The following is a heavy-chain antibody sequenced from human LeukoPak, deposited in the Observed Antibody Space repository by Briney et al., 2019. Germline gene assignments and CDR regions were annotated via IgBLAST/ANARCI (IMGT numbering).Heavy chain of an antibody. D-gene: IGHD3-22*01. CDR2: IHSGGGT. V-gene: IGHV3-53*04. CDR1: GFTVSSNY. J-gene: IGHJ4*02. CDR3: ARETRPSSYYDSSGYYFY. Sequence: GGSLRLSCAASGFTVSSNYMSWVRQAPGKGLELVSVIHSGGGTYYADSVKGRFTISRHNSKNTLYLQMNSLRAEDTAVYYCARETRPSSYYDSSGYYFYWGQGTLVTVSS.